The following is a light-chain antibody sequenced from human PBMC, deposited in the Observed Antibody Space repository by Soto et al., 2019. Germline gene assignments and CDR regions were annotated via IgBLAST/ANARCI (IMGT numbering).Light chain of an antibody. V-gene: IGLV2-14*01. CDR1: SSDVGGYNY. CDR2: EVS. CDR3: SSYTSSSTLDVV. J-gene: IGLJ2*01. Sequence: QSALTQPASVSGSPGQSITISCTGTSSDVGGYNYVSWYQQHPGKAPKLMIYEVSNRPSGVSNRFSGSKSGNTASRTISGLQAEDEADYYCSSYTSSSTLDVVFGGGTKVTVL.